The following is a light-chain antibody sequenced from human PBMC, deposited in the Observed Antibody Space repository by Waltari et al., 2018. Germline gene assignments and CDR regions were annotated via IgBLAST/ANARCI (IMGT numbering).Light chain of an antibody. J-gene: IGLJ2*01. CDR3: CSYSRSTTFVI. Sequence: QSALTQPASVSGSPGQSITISCTGTSRDVGTYNLVSWYQQHPGKAHKLLISEVSERTSGVSDRCSSSKSADTAALTISGLQAEDEAEYYCCSYSRSTTFVIFGGGTKLTVL. CDR2: EVS. V-gene: IGLV2-23*02. CDR1: SRDVGTYNL.